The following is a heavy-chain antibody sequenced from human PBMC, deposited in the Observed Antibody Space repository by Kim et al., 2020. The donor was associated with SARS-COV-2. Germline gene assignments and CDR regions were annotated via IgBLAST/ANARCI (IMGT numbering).Heavy chain of an antibody. J-gene: IGHJ4*02. D-gene: IGHD2-15*01. V-gene: IGHV3-30*04. Sequence: GGSLRLSCAASGFTFSSYAMHWVRQAPGKGLEWVAVISYDGSNKYYADSVKGRFTISRDNSKNTLYLQMNSLRAEDTAVYYCAGGGAVDYWGQGTLVTVS. CDR1: GFTFSSYA. CDR3: AGGGAVDY. CDR2: ISYDGSNK.